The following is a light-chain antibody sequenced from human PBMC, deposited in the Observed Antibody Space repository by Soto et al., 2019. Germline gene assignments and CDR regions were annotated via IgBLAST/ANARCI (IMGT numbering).Light chain of an antibody. J-gene: IGLJ2*01. Sequence: QSVLTQPASVSGSPGQSITITCTGTSSDIGTHDFVSWYQQHPGKTPKLIIYDVTYRPSGVSNRFFGSKSGNTASLTISGLQGEDEAHYYCSSYTSTTRLEALFGGGTKVTVL. CDR2: DVT. CDR3: SSYTSTTRLEAL. V-gene: IGLV2-14*03. CDR1: SSDIGTHDF.